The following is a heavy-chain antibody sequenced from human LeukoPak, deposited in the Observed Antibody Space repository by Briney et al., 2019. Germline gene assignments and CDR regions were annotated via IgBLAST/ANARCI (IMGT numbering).Heavy chain of an antibody. CDR3: AKDRSCTNDICHGDFDY. CDR1: GFTFSSYA. Sequence: GGSLRLSCAASGFTFSSYAVSWVRQAPGKGREWVSSISGSGGSTYSADSVKGRFTISRDNSKNTLYLQMNSLRAEDTALYYCAKDRSCTNDICHGDFDYWGQGTLVTVSS. CDR2: ISGSGGST. V-gene: IGHV3-23*01. D-gene: IGHD2-8*01. J-gene: IGHJ4*02.